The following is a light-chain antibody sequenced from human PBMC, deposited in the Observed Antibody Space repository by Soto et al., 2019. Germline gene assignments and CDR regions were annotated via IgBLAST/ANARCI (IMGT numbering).Light chain of an antibody. J-gene: IGKJ1*01. CDR1: QSIDRW. CDR3: QQYRSYSWT. Sequence: DIQMTQSPSTLSASVGDRVTITCRASQSIDRWLAWYQQKPGRAHKLLIYQASSLESGVPSRFSGSGSGTEFTLSISSLPPDDFATYYFQQYRSYSWTFGQGSKVEIK. V-gene: IGKV1-5*03. CDR2: QAS.